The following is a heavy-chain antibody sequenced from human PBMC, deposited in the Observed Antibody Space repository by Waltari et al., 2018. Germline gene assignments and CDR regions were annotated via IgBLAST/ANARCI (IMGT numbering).Heavy chain of an antibody. Sequence: QVQLVQSGAEVKKPGSSVKVSCKASGGTFSSYAISWVRQAPGQGLEWMGGIIPIFGTANYAQKFQGRVTITADESTSTAYMELSSLRSEDTAVYYCATLQVGYSGYDDNQQYYFDYWGQGTLVTVSS. D-gene: IGHD5-12*01. V-gene: IGHV1-69*13. CDR3: ATLQVGYSGYDDNQQYYFDY. J-gene: IGHJ4*02. CDR1: GGTFSSYA. CDR2: IIPIFGTA.